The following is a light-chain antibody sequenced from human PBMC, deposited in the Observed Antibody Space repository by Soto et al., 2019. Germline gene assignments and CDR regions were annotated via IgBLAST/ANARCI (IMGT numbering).Light chain of an antibody. Sequence: EIVLTQSPATLSLSPGERATLSCRASQSVSSYLAWYQQKPGQAPRLLIYDASNRATGIQARFSGSGSGTDFTLTISSLEPEDFAQYYCQQRSNWPPIFTFGPGTKVDIK. V-gene: IGKV3-11*01. CDR1: QSVSSY. J-gene: IGKJ3*01. CDR3: QQRSNWPPIFT. CDR2: DAS.